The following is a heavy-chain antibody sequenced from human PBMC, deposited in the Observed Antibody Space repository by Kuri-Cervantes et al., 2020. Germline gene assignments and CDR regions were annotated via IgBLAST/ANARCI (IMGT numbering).Heavy chain of an antibody. Sequence: ASVKVSCKASGYTFTGYYMHWVRQAPGQGLEWMGWINPNSGGTNYAQKFQGRVTMTRDTSISTAYMELSRLRSDDTAVYYCAGAVAGRLGYYYYDMDVWGQGTTVTVSS. CDR1: GYTFTGYY. CDR2: INPNSGGT. D-gene: IGHD6-19*01. J-gene: IGHJ6*02. CDR3: AGAVAGRLGYYYYDMDV. V-gene: IGHV1-2*02.